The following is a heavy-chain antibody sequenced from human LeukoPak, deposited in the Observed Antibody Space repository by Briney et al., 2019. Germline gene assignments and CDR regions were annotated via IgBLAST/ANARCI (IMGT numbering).Heavy chain of an antibody. D-gene: IGHD1/OR15-1a*01. J-gene: IGHJ4*02. CDR3: ARVNSENYFDS. CDR1: GGSISSGGYS. CDR2: IYHSGST. V-gene: IGHV4-30-2*01. Sequence: RSSETLSLTCAVSGGSISSGGYSWSWIRQPPGKGLEWIGYIYHSGSTYYNPSLKSRVTISVDRSKNQFSLKVNSVTAADTAMYYCARVNSENYFDSWGQGTLVTVSS.